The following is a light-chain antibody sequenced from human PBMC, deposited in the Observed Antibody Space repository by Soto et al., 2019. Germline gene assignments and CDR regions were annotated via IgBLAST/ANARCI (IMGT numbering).Light chain of an antibody. CDR2: EVV. V-gene: IGLV2-8*01. CDR1: KNDIGVYDF. J-gene: IGLJ1*01. Sequence: QSALTQSPSASGSPGQSVTISCTGTKNDIGVYDFVSWYQHHPGKAPRLIIYEVVQRPSGVPDRFSGSKSGNTASLTVSGLQAADEADYYCQSYDISLHNYVFGTGTQLTVL. CDR3: QSYDISLHNYV.